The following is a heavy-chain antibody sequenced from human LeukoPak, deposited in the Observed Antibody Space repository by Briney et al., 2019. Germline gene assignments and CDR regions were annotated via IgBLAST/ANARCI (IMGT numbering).Heavy chain of an antibody. CDR3: ARTYIAARRANAFDI. Sequence: SQTLSLTCTVSGGSISSGGYSWSWVRQPPGKGLEWIGYIYHSGSTYYNPSLKSRVTISVDRSKNQFSLKLSSVPAADTAVYYCARTYIAARRANAFDIWGLGTMVTVSS. V-gene: IGHV4-30-2*01. J-gene: IGHJ3*02. CDR1: GGSISSGGYS. CDR2: IYHSGST. D-gene: IGHD6-6*01.